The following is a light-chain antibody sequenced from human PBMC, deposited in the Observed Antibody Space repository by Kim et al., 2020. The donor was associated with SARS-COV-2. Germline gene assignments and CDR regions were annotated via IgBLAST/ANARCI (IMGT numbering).Light chain of an antibody. CDR3: QQRGA. V-gene: IGKV3-11*01. CDR1: QSVSSY. Sequence: PATLALSPGERATHSCRASQSVSSYLAWYQQKPGQAPRLLIYETSKRATGIPARFSGSGSGADFTLTISSLEPEDFALYYCQQRGAFGQGTKLEI. CDR2: ETS. J-gene: IGKJ2*01.